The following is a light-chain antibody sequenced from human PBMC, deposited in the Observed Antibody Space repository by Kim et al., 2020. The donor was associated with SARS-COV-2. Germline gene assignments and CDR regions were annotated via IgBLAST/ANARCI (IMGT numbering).Light chain of an antibody. CDR1: SSDVGGYNY. J-gene: IGLJ3*02. Sequence: GQSVTISCTGTSSDVGGYNYISGYQHHPGKAPKLVIHDVTERPSGVPDRFSGSKSGNTASLTISGLQAEDEADYFCCSYAGAYTWLFGGGTQLTVL. CDR3: CSYAGAYTWL. CDR2: DVT. V-gene: IGLV2-11*01.